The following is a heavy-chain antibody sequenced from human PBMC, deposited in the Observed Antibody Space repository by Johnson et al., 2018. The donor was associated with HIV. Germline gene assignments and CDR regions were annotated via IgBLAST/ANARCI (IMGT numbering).Heavy chain of an antibody. CDR3: VRGNDGSYFSDAFDI. V-gene: IGHV3-23*04. Sequence: EVHLVESGGGVVQPGRFLRLSCAASGFTFSSYAMHWVRQAPGKGLEWVSGINTGGSTFYPDSVKGRFTISRDNSKSTLYLQMNSLRAEDTAVYHCVRGNDGSYFSDAFDIWGQGEMVTVSS. CDR2: INTGGST. CDR1: GFTFSSYA. J-gene: IGHJ3*02. D-gene: IGHD1-26*01.